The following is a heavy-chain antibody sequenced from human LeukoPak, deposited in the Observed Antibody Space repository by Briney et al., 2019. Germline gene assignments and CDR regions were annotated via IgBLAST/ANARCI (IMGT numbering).Heavy chain of an antibody. D-gene: IGHD6-25*01. CDR3: TRDRSPAEDD. J-gene: IGHJ4*02. CDR2: INQGGSDK. CDR1: GITFSCHL. Sequence: GSLGIPRAAPGITFSCHLISWGRQAPGKGLEWVANINQGGSDKYYVDSVKGRFTISRDNANNLLYLQMNSLRGEDTAVYYCTRDRSPAEDDWGQGTLVTVSS. V-gene: IGHV3-7*01.